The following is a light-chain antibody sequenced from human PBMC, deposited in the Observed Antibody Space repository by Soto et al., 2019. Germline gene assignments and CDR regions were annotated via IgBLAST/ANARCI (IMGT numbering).Light chain of an antibody. CDR1: QSVSNY. J-gene: IGKJ5*01. CDR3: HLRPNWLSIT. Sequence: EIVLTQSPATLSLSPGETATLSCRASQSVSNYLAWYQHKPGQAPRLLIYGASNRATGISASISGSGSGRDLSFSIKSLVPEASSFYYCHLRPNWLSITFGQGTRLEI. V-gene: IGKV3-11*02. CDR2: GAS.